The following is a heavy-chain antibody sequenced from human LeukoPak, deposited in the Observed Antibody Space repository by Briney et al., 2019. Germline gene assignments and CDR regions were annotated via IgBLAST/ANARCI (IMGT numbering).Heavy chain of an antibody. CDR1: GFSFSTHW. D-gene: IGHD3-22*01. CDR3: GSLTVVARDH. Sequence: PGGSLRLSCAASGFSFSTHWMHWVRQAPGEGLVCVAQINSGGSRTSYADSVKGRFTISRDNAKNTLYLEMISLRAEDTAVYYCGSLTVVARDHWGQGTLVTVSS. CDR2: INSGGSRT. V-gene: IGHV3-74*01. J-gene: IGHJ4*02.